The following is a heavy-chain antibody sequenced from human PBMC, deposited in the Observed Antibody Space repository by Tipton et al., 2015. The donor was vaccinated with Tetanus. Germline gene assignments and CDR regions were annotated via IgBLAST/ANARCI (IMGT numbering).Heavy chain of an antibody. CDR1: GFTFTSYT. CDR2: ISSSSRYI. V-gene: IGHV3-21*01. Sequence: SLRLSCAASGFTFTSYTMNWVRQAPGKGLERVSSISSSSRYIYYADSVKGRFTISRDNAKNSLYLQMISLRAEDTAVYSCARGMAEASNCGGDCYSDYWGQGTLVTVSS. D-gene: IGHD2-21*02. J-gene: IGHJ4*02. CDR3: ARGMAEASNCGGDCYSDY.